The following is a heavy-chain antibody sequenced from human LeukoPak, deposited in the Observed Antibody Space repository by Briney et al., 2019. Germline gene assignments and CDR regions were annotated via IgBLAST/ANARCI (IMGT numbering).Heavy chain of an antibody. CDR1: GGSMSSSSYY. CDR2: INYSGST. CDR3: ARHVPAATFIYYYYMDV. V-gene: IGHV4-39*01. J-gene: IGHJ6*03. D-gene: IGHD2-2*01. Sequence: SETLSLTCTVSGGSMSSSSYYWGWIRQPPGKGLEWIGSINYSGSTYYNPSLKSRVTISVDTSKNQFSLKLSSVTAADTAVYYCARHVPAATFIYYYYMDVWGKGTTVTVSS.